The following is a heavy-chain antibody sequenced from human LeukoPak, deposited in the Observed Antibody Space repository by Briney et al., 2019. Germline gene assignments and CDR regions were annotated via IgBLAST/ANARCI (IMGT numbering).Heavy chain of an antibody. CDR3: ARDGGRWFHPKIDAFDI. CDR1: GYTFTSYF. Sequence: ASVKVSCKASGYTFTSYFIHWVRQAPGQGLEYMGIINPSGGSTSYAQKFQGRVTMTRDMSTSTVYMELSSLRSEDTAVYYCARDGGRWFHPKIDAFDIWGQGTMVTVSS. CDR2: INPSGGST. J-gene: IGHJ3*02. V-gene: IGHV1-46*01. D-gene: IGHD3-10*01.